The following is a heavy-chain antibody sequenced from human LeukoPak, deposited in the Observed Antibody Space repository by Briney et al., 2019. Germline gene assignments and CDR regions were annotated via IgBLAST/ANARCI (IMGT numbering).Heavy chain of an antibody. Sequence: GGSLRLSCAASGFTFSNYWMSWVRLAPGKGLEWVANIKQDGSEKYYVDSVEGRFTISRDNAKNLLSLQMNSLRAEDTAVYHCARVFIVGSRSVFDFWGQGTLVAVSS. CDR3: ARVFIVGSRSVFDF. V-gene: IGHV3-7*01. D-gene: IGHD2-21*01. CDR2: IKQDGSEK. J-gene: IGHJ4*02. CDR1: GFTFSNYW.